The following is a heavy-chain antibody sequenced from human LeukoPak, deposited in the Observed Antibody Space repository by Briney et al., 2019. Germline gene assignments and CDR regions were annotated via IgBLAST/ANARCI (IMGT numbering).Heavy chain of an antibody. CDR2: INPDGSYT. CDR3: TKDLTRELDY. Sequence: TGGSLRLSCAASGYTFSSYWMHWVRQTPGKGLVWVSRINPDGSYTSYADSVKGRFTISRDNAKNTLYLQMNSLRADDTAVYYCTKDLTRELDYWGQGTLVTVSS. V-gene: IGHV3-74*01. D-gene: IGHD1-26*01. J-gene: IGHJ4*02. CDR1: GYTFSSYW.